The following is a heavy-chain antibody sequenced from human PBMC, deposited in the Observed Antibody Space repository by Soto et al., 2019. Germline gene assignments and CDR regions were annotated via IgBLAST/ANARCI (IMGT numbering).Heavy chain of an antibody. CDR3: ATPQDYDDCLDS. CDR1: GYTLNTYY. Sequence: ASVKVSCKPSGYTLNTYYLHWVRQAPGQGLEWMGIIHPSGGGSTYAQKFLGRVTMTRDTSTSTVFMELSSLRSEDTAVYYCATPQDYDDCLDSWGQGTLVTVSS. V-gene: IGHV1-46*02. CDR2: IHPSGGGS. D-gene: IGHD3-22*01. J-gene: IGHJ4*02.